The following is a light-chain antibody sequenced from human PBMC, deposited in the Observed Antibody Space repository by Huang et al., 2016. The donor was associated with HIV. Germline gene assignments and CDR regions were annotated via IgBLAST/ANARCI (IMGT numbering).Light chain of an antibody. Sequence: DIVMTQSPDSLAVSLGERATIHFKSSQNILDSANTKNDLAWNQQKPGQPPKLLLYWASTRESGVPDRFSGSGSGTDFTLTISSLQAEDVALYFCHQYYDTPRTFGGGTRVEIK. CDR2: WAS. J-gene: IGKJ4*01. CDR3: HQYYDTPRT. V-gene: IGKV4-1*01. CDR1: QNILDSANTKND.